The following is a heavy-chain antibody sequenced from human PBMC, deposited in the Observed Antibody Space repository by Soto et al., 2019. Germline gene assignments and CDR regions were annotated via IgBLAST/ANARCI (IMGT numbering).Heavy chain of an antibody. Sequence: QVQLVQSGAEVKKPGASVKVSCKASGYTFTSYGISWVRQAPGQGLEWMGWISAYNGNTNYAQKLQGRVTMTTDTSTSTAYIELRSLQPDDRAVYYCARAGGEDSSGYSRDYCGQGTLVTVSS. J-gene: IGHJ4*02. V-gene: IGHV1-18*04. D-gene: IGHD3-22*01. CDR2: ISAYNGNT. CDR1: GYTFTSYG. CDR3: ARAGGEDSSGYSRDY.